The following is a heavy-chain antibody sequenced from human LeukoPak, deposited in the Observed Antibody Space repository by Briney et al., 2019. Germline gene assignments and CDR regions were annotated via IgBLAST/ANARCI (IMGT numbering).Heavy chain of an antibody. CDR3: ARAYAGYASRFDY. D-gene: IGHD1-1*01. CDR2: IYYRGNT. V-gene: IGHV4-39*07. Sequence: SETLSLTFSVSGGSISSSSYYWGWIRPPPGKGLEWIGSIYYRGNTYNNPSLKTRVTVSVDTSKNQFSLKLSSVIEADTAVYYCARAYAGYASRFDYWGQGILVTVSS. CDR1: GGSISSSSYY. J-gene: IGHJ4*02.